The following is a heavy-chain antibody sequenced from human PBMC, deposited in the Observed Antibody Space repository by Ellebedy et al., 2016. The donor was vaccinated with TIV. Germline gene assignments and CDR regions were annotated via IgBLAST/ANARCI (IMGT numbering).Heavy chain of an antibody. V-gene: IGHV3-23*01. Sequence: PGGSLRLSCAASGYTFSKYAMSWVRQAPGKGLEWVSDISASGGSTFYADSVKCRFTISRDNSKNTVFLQMSGLRAEDTAVYYGATRDVYYYGIDVWGQGTTVTVS. D-gene: IGHD3-10*02. CDR3: ATRDVYYYGIDV. CDR1: GYTFSKYA. J-gene: IGHJ6*02. CDR2: ISASGGST.